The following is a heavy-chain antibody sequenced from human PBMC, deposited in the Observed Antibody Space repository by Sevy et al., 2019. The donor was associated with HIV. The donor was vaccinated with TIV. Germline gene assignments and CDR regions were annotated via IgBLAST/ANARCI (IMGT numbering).Heavy chain of an antibody. CDR2: ISSSSSYI. CDR3: ATPGLHGPGRPFDY. D-gene: IGHD3-10*01. CDR1: GFTFSSYS. J-gene: IGHJ4*02. Sequence: GGCLRLSCAASGFTFSSYSMNWVRQAPGKGLEWVSSISSSSSYIYYADSVKGRFTISRDNAKNSLYLQMNSLRAEDTAVYYCATPGLHGPGRPFDYWGQGTLVTVSS. V-gene: IGHV3-21*01.